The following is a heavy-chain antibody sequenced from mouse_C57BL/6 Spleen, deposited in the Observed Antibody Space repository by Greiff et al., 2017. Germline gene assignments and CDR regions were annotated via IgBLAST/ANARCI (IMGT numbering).Heavy chain of an antibody. V-gene: IGHV1-53*01. J-gene: IGHJ4*01. CDR2: INPSNGGT. Sequence: QVQPQQPGTELVKPGASVKLSCKASGYTFTSYWMHWVKQRPGQGLEWIGNINPSNGGTNYNEKFKSKATLTVDKSSSTAYMQLSSLTSEDSAVYYCARDGNTYYAMDYWGQGTSVTVSS. D-gene: IGHD2-1*01. CDR3: ARDGNTYYAMDY. CDR1: GYTFTSYW.